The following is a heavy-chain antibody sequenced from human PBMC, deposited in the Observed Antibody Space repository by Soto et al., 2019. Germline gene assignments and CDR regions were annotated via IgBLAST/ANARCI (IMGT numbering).Heavy chain of an antibody. CDR3: SRLAMWSRYSSGGFDY. J-gene: IGHJ4*02. V-gene: IGHV5-51*01. CDR1: GYSFTGNW. CDR2: IYPRDSDT. Sequence: PGESLKISCQASGYSFTGNWIGWARQMPGKGLEWMGIIYPRDSDTRYSPSFQGQVTISADKSISTAYLQWSSLKASDTAMFFCSRLAMWSRYSSGGFDYWGQGTLVTVSS. D-gene: IGHD6-19*01.